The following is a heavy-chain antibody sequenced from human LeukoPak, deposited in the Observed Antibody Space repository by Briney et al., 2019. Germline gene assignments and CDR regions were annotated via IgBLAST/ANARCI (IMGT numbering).Heavy chain of an antibody. D-gene: IGHD3-10*01. Sequence: ASVKVSCKASGYTFTSYGISCVRQAPGQGLEWMGWISAYNGNTNYAQNLQGRVTMTTDTSTSTAYMELRSLRSDDTAVYYCARDKVRGIPTKFDYWGQGTLVTVSS. V-gene: IGHV1-18*01. CDR1: GYTFTSYG. CDR3: ARDKVRGIPTKFDY. J-gene: IGHJ4*02. CDR2: ISAYNGNT.